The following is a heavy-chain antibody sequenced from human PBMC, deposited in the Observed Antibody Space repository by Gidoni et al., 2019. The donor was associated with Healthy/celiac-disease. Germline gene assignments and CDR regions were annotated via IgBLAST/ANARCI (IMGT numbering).Heavy chain of an antibody. CDR2: ISSSSSTI. D-gene: IGHD5-18*01. V-gene: IGHV3-48*02. CDR1: GFTFSSYS. CDR3: ARDSRGYSYGYTIFDL. J-gene: IGHJ2*01. Sequence: EVQLVESGGGLVQPGGSLRLSCAASGFTFSSYSMNWVRQAPGKGLEWVSYISSSSSTIYYADSVKGRFTISRDNAKNSLYLQMNSLRDEDTAVYYCARDSRGYSYGYTIFDLWGRGTLVTVSS.